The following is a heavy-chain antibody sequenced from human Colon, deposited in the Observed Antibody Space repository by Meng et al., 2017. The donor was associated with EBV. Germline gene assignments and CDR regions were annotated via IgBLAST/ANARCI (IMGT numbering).Heavy chain of an antibody. CDR3: ARGPSRWLQFSFDY. CDR1: GGAISSGCYY. J-gene: IGHJ4*02. Sequence: LARPFPPWSLPATVRGGAISSGCYYWSRIRQHPGKGLEWIGYIYYSGSTYYNPSLKSRVTISIDTSKNQFSLKLSSVTAADTAVYYCARGPSRWLQFSFDYWGQGTLVTVSS. D-gene: IGHD5-24*01. V-gene: IGHV4-31*03. CDR2: IYYSGST.